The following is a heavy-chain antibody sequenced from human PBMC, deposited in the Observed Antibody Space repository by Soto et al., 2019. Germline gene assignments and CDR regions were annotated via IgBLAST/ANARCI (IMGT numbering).Heavy chain of an antibody. CDR1: GYTFTGYY. J-gene: IGHJ6*02. Sequence: ASVKVSCKASGYTFTGYYMHWVRQAPGQGLEWMGWINPNSGGTNYAQKFQGWVTMTRDTSISTAYMELSRLRSDDTAVYYCARGRIAVAEGMDVWGQGTTVTVSS. V-gene: IGHV1-2*04. CDR2: INPNSGGT. D-gene: IGHD6-19*01. CDR3: ARGRIAVAEGMDV.